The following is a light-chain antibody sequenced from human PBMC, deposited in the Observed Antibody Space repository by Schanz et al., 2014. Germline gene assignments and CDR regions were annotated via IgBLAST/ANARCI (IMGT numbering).Light chain of an antibody. V-gene: IGLV2-23*01. CDR3: CSYAGSNTLV. CDR2: EGS. J-gene: IGLJ3*02. Sequence: QSALTQPASASGSPGQSITISCTGTSSDVGSYNLVSWYQQDPGKAPKLIIYEGSKRPSGVSNRFSGSKSGNTASLTISGLQAEDEADYHCCSYAGSNTLVFGGGTKVTVL. CDR1: SSDVGSYNL.